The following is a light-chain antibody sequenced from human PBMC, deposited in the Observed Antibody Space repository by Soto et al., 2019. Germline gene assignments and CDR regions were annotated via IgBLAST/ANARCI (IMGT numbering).Light chain of an antibody. Sequence: QSVLTQPASVSGSPGQSITISCTGTSSDIGTYNLVSWYQQHPGKALKLMIYEVNKRPSGVSDRFSGSKSGNTASLTISGLQAEDEADYYCCSYAGSSTLYVFGTGTKVTV. CDR2: EVN. CDR1: SSDIGTYNL. V-gene: IGLV2-23*02. J-gene: IGLJ1*01. CDR3: CSYAGSSTLYV.